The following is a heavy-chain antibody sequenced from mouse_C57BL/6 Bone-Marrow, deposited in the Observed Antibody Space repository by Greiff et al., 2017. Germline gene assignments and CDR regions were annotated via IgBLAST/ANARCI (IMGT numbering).Heavy chain of an antibody. CDR3: ASELITTGAY. V-gene: IGHV3-6*01. CDR2: ISYDGST. Sequence: VQLKESGPGLVKPSQSLSLTCSVTGYSITSGYYWNWIRQFPGNKLEWMGYISYDGSTNYNPSLKNRISITRDTSKNQFFLKLNSVTTEDTATYYGASELITTGAYWGQGTLVTVSA. D-gene: IGHD1-1*01. CDR1: GYSITSGYY. J-gene: IGHJ3*01.